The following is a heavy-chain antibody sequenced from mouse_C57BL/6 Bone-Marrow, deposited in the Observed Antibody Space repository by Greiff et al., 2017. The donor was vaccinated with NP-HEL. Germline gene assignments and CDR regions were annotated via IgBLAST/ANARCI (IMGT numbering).Heavy chain of an antibody. V-gene: IGHV10-1*01. Sequence: EVQVVESGGGLVQPKGSLKLSCAASGFSFNTYAMNWVRQAPGKGLEWVARIRCKSNNYATYYAYSVKDRFTISRDDSEIMLYLQRNNVNTEDTAMYYCVRHTGTVVGYWYFDVWGTGTTVTVSS. CDR1: GFSFNTYA. J-gene: IGHJ1*03. D-gene: IGHD1-1*01. CDR3: VRHTGTVVGYWYFDV. CDR2: IRCKSNNYAT.